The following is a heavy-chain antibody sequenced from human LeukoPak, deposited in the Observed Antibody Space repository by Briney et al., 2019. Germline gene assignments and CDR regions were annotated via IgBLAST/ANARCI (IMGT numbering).Heavy chain of an antibody. J-gene: IGHJ4*02. V-gene: IGHV3-53*01. CDR2: IYSGGST. CDR1: GFTVSSNY. Sequence: GGSLRLSCAASGFTVSSNYMSWVRQAPGRGLEWVSVIYSGGSTYYADSVKGRFTISRDNSKNTLYLQMNSLRAEDTAVYYCARVSYGPHDYWGQGTLVTVSS. CDR3: ARVSYGPHDY. D-gene: IGHD3-10*01.